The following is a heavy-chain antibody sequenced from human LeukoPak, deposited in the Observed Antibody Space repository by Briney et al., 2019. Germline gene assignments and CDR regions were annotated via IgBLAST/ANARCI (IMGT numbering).Heavy chain of an antibody. Sequence: GGSLRLSCAASGFTFSGSAMHWVRQASGKGLDWVGRIRSKANSYATAYAASVKGRFTISRDDSKNTTYLQMNSLKTEDTAVYYCTRHGPYDSSGLDYWGQGTLVTVSS. CDR2: IRSKANSYAT. D-gene: IGHD3-22*01. J-gene: IGHJ4*02. V-gene: IGHV3-73*01. CDR3: TRHGPYDSSGLDY. CDR1: GFTFSGSA.